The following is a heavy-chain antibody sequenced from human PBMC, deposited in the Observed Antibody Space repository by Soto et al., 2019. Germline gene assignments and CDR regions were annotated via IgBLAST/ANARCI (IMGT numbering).Heavy chain of an antibody. CDR3: TTGHYTKYYESLTGYPPSGMDV. CDR1: GFTFSNAW. CDR2: IKSKTDGGTT. V-gene: IGHV3-15*07. Sequence: GGSLRLSCAASGFTFSNAWMNWVRQAPGKGLEWVGRIKSKTDGGTTDYAAPVKGRFTISRDDSKNTLYLQMNSLKTEDTAVYYCTTGHYTKYYESLTGYPPSGMDVWGPGTTVTVSS. J-gene: IGHJ6*02. D-gene: IGHD3-9*01.